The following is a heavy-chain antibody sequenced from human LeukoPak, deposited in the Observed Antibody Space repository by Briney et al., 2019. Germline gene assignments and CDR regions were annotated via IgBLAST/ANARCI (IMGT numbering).Heavy chain of an antibody. D-gene: IGHD5-18*01. CDR1: GFTFSSYG. CDR3: ARDPSIQLWLRYYFDY. J-gene: IGHJ4*02. V-gene: IGHV3-30*07. CDR2: ISYDGGNK. Sequence: GGSLRLSCSASGFTFSSYGIHWVRQAPGKGLEWVALISYDGGNKYYADSVKGRFTISRDNSKNTLYLQMNSLRAEDTAVYYCARDPSIQLWLRYYFDYWGQGTLVTVSS.